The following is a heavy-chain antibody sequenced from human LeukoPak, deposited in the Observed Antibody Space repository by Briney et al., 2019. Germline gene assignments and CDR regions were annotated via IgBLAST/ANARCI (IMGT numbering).Heavy chain of an antibody. V-gene: IGHV4-59*01. CDR3: AREGGGNPDY. CDR2: IYYSGST. D-gene: IGHD3-16*01. Sequence: SETLSLTCTVSGGSISSYYWSWIRQPPGKGLEWIGYIYYSGSTNYNPSLKSRVIISVDTSKNQFSLKLSSVTAADTAVYYCAREGGGNPDYWGQGTLVTVSS. CDR1: GGSISSYY. J-gene: IGHJ4*02.